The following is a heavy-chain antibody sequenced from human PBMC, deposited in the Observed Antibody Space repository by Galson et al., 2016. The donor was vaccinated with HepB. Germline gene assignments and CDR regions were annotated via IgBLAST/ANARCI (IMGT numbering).Heavy chain of an antibody. CDR3: ASGAHSGTYDTILNYYFEY. D-gene: IGHD1-26*01. CDR2: VGDDGSNK. V-gene: IGHV3-33*01. J-gene: IGHJ4*02. Sequence: SLRLSCAASGFTFSNYGMHWVRQAPGKGLEWVAVVGDDGSNKYYGDSVKGRFTIFRDNSKNTLYLQMNSLRAEDTAVYYCASGAHSGTYDTILNYYFEYWGQGTLVTVSS. CDR1: GFTFSNYG.